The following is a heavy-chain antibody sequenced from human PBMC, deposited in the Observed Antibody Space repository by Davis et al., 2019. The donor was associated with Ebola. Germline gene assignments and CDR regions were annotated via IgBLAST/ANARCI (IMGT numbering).Heavy chain of an antibody. CDR2: INPNSGGT. CDR1: GYTFTGYY. J-gene: IGHJ6*04. D-gene: IGHD5-18*01. V-gene: IGHV1-2*06. Sequence: ASVKVSCKASGYTFTGYYMHWVRQAPGQGLEWMGRINPNSGGTNYAQKFQGRVTMTRDTSISTAYMELSRLRSDDTAVYYCARGEKWAAIYYYYYGMDVWGKGTTVTVSS. CDR3: ARGEKWAAIYYYYYGMDV.